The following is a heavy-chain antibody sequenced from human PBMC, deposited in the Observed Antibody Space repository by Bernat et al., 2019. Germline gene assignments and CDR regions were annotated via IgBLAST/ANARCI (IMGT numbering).Heavy chain of an antibody. CDR1: EFTFSGHF. D-gene: IGHD6-19*01. V-gene: IGHV3-72*01. Sequence: EMQLVQSGGGLVQPGGSLRLACAGSEFTFSGHFIDWVRQAPGKGLEWIGRTRDTPQYAASVKGRFSMSRDDPKNLLYLQMNSLKSEDTVVYYCLGWYYGMNVWGQGTTVTVS. CDR3: LGWYYGMNV. CDR2: TRDTP. J-gene: IGHJ6*02.